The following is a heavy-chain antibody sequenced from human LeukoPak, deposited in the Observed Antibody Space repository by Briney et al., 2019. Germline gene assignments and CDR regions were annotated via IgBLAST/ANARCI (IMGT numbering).Heavy chain of an antibody. CDR1: GYTLTELS. CDR2: FDPEDGET. J-gene: IGHJ6*02. Sequence: ASVKVSCKVSGYTLTELSMHWVRQAPGKGLEWMGGFDPEDGETIYAQKFQGRVTMTEDTSTDTAYMELSSLRSEDTAVYYCETAQLRKYYYYGMDVWGQGTTVTVSS. CDR3: ETAQLRKYYYYGMDV. D-gene: IGHD2-2*01. V-gene: IGHV1-24*01.